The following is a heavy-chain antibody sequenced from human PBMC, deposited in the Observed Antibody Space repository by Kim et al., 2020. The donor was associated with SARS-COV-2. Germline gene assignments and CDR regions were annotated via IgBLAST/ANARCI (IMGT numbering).Heavy chain of an antibody. CDR2: IYHSGST. D-gene: IGHD3-10*01. Sequence: SETLSLTCAVSGGSISSSNWWSWVRQPPGKGLEWIGEIYHSGSTNYNPSLKSRVTISVDKSKNQFSLKLSSVTAADTAVYYCARDVNFSYYYGSGSYRYYGMDVWGQGTTVTVSS. V-gene: IGHV4-4*02. J-gene: IGHJ6*02. CDR1: GGSISSSNW. CDR3: ARDVNFSYYYGSGSYRYYGMDV.